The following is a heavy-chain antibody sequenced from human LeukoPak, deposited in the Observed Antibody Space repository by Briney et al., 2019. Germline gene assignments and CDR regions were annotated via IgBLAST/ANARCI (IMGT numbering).Heavy chain of an antibody. J-gene: IGHJ6*03. CDR3: ARGEGDGYNDYYHYMDV. CDR1: GGTFSSDA. V-gene: IGHV1-69*01. D-gene: IGHD5-24*01. Sequence: GCSVKVSCKASGGTFSSDAISCVREAPGQGLECMGGIIPIFGTANYAQKLQGRVTITADESTSTAYMELSSLRYEDTDVYYCARGEGDGYNDYYHYMDVWRKRTTVTVSS. CDR2: IIPIFGTA.